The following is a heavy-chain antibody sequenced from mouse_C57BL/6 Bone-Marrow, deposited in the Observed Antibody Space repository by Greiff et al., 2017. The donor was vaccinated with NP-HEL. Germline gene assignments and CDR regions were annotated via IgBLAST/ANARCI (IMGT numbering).Heavy chain of an antibody. CDR3: ASYPEGYFDY. CDR2: IDPANGNT. V-gene: IGHV14-3*01. J-gene: IGHJ2*01. Sequence: VQLQQSGPELVKPGASVKISCKASGYSFTGYYMHWVKQRPEQGLEWIGRIDPANGNTKYAPKFQGKATITADTSSNTAYLQLSSLTSEDTAIYYCASYPEGYFDYWGQGTTLTVSS. CDR1: GYSFTGYY.